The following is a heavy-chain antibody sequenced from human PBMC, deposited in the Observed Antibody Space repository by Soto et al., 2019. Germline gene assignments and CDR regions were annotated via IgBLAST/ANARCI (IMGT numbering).Heavy chain of an antibody. Sequence: GGSLRLSCSASGFTFSSYAMHWVRQAPGKGLEYVSTISRNGGSTYYADSVKGRFTISRDNSKNTLYLQMSSLRAEDTAVYYCASSRPPGFNKVGATGHDAFDIWGQGTMVTVSS. V-gene: IGHV3-64D*06. CDR1: GFTFSSYA. J-gene: IGHJ3*02. D-gene: IGHD1-26*01. CDR3: ASSRPPGFNKVGATGHDAFDI. CDR2: ISRNGGST.